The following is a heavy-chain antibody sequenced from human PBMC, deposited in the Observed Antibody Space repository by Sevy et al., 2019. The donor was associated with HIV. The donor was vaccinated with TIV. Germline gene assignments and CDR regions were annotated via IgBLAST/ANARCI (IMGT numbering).Heavy chain of an antibody. J-gene: IGHJ4*02. D-gene: IGHD5-18*01. Sequence: GGSLRLSCAASGFTFSSYWMSWVRQAPGKGLEWVANIKQDGSEKYYVDSVKGRFTISRDNAKNSLYLQMNSLRAEDTAVYYCARGGTRWSYGHIYYFDYWGQGTLVTVS. CDR2: IKQDGSEK. CDR1: GFTFSSYW. CDR3: ARGGTRWSYGHIYYFDY. V-gene: IGHV3-7*01.